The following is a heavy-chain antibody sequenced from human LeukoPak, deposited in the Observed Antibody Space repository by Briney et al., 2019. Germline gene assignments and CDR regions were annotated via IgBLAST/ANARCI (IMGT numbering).Heavy chain of an antibody. J-gene: IGHJ5*02. CDR3: ARQPAAAGTRHPKNWFDP. CDR1: EYSFTSYW. Sequence: GESLKISCKGSEYSFTSYWIGWVRQMPGKGLEWMGIIYPGDSDTRYSPSFQGQVTISADKSISTAYLQWSSLKASDTAMYYCARQPAAAGTRHPKNWFDPWGQGTLVTVSS. D-gene: IGHD6-13*01. V-gene: IGHV5-51*01. CDR2: IYPGDSDT.